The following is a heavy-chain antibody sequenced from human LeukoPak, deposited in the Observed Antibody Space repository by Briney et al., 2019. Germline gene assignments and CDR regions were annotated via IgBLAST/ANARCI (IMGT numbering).Heavy chain of an antibody. D-gene: IGHD3-10*02. Sequence: GGSLRLSCAASGFTFSRYSMNWVRQAPGKGLEWVSSISGSSSYIYYADSVKGRFTISRDNSKNTLYLQMNSLRAEDTAVYYCAELGITMIGGVWGKGTTVTISS. CDR1: GFTFSRYS. J-gene: IGHJ6*04. CDR3: AELGITMIGGV. V-gene: IGHV3-21*01. CDR2: ISGSSSYI.